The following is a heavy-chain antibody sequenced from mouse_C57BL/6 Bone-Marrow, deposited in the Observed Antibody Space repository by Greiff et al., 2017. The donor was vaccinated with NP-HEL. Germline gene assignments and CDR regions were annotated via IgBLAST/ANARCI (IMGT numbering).Heavy chain of an antibody. D-gene: IGHD2-1*01. V-gene: IGHV5-4*01. CDR1: GFTFSSYA. CDR3: AREDGNYGSWFAY. CDR2: ISDGGSYT. Sequence: EVNLVESGGGLVKPGGSLKLSCAASGFTFSSYAMSWVRQTPEKRLEWVATISDGGSYTYYPDNVKGRFTISRDNAKNNLYLQMSHLKSEDTAMYYCAREDGNYGSWFAYWGQGTLVTVSA. J-gene: IGHJ3*01.